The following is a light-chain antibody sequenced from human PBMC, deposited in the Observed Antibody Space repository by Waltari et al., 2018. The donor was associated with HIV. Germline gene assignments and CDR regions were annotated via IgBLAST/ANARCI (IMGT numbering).Light chain of an antibody. V-gene: IGKV1-39*01. CDR3: QQSYRTPPT. CDR1: QSIATN. Sequence: DIQMTQSPSSLSASVGDRVTITCRASQSIATNLNWYQQKPGKAPKVLIYAASSLQSGVPSRFSGSASGTDFTLTINDLQAEDFATYFCQQSYRTPPTFGQGTKLEMK. CDR2: AAS. J-gene: IGKJ1*01.